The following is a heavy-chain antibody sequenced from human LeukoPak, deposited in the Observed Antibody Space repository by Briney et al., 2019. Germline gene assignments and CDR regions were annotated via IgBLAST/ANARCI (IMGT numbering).Heavy chain of an antibody. CDR3: ARAYCSSTSCFG. D-gene: IGHD2-2*01. CDR1: GFTFSSYA. J-gene: IGHJ4*02. CDR2: ISYSSRAR. Sequence: GGSLRLSCAASGFTFSSYAMSWVRQAPGKGLEWVSSISYSSRARYYADSVKGRFTISRDNFKDSLYLQMDSLRAEDTAVYYCARAYCSSTSCFGWGQGTLVTVSS. V-gene: IGHV3-48*01.